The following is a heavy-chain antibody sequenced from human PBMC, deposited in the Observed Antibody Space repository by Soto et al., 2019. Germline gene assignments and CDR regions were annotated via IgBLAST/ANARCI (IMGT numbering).Heavy chain of an antibody. D-gene: IGHD6-19*01. V-gene: IGHV3-33*01. Sequence: GGSLRLSCAASGFTFSSYGMHWVRQAPGKGLEWVAVIWYDGSNKYYADSVKGRFTISRDNSKNTLYLQMNSLRAEDTAVYYCATPITPGIAVAGQTYYFYYWGQGTLATVSS. CDR2: IWYDGSNK. J-gene: IGHJ4*02. CDR3: ATPITPGIAVAGQTYYFYY. CDR1: GFTFSSYG.